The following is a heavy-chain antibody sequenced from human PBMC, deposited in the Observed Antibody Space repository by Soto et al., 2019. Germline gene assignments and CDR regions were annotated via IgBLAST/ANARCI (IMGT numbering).Heavy chain of an antibody. CDR2: LSNDGGNK. D-gene: IGHD3-3*01. V-gene: IGHV3-30-3*01. CDR1: GFTFSNYA. J-gene: IGHJ2*01. CDR3: ARDPGKTIPHWYFDL. Sequence: QVQLVESGGGVVQPGRSLKLSCAASGFTFSNYAIHWVRQAPGKGLEWVAVLSNDGGNKYFPDSVKGRFTISRDNSKNPLYLQMNSLRPEDTAVYYCARDPGKTIPHWYFDLWGRGTLVTVSS.